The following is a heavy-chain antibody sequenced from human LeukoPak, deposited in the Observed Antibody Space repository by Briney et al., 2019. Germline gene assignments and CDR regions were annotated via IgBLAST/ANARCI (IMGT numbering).Heavy chain of an antibody. CDR2: INTDGTFT. J-gene: IGHJ4*02. Sequence: GGSLRLSCAASGFTFSSYWMYWVRQAPGKGLVWVSRINTDGTFTTYADFVKGRFTISRDNAKNSLYLQMNSLRDEDTAVYYCARETPEYDWGQGTLVTVSS. CDR3: ARETPEYD. CDR1: GFTFSSYW. V-gene: IGHV3-74*01. D-gene: IGHD1-14*01.